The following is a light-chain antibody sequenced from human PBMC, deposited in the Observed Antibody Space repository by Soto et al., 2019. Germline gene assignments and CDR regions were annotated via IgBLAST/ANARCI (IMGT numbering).Light chain of an antibody. CDR2: DAS. V-gene: IGKV3-15*01. J-gene: IGKJ1*01. CDR1: QSVSSN. Sequence: EIVLTQSPGTLSLSPGERATLSCRASQSVSSNLAWYHQKPGQPPRLLIYDASTRATGIPARFSGSGSGTEFTLTISSLQSEDFAVYYCQQFNNWPRTFGQGTKVDIK. CDR3: QQFNNWPRT.